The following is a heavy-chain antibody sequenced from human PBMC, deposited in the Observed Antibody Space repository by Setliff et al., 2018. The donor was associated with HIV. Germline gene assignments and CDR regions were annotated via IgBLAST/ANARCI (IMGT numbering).Heavy chain of an antibody. CDR1: GGSISSYY. V-gene: IGHV4-34*01. CDR3: AKSSGWSWDYYYYMDV. CDR2: INHSGST. D-gene: IGHD6-19*01. Sequence: SSETLSLTCTVSGGSISSYYWSWIRQPPGKGLEWIGEINHSGSTNYNPSLKSRVTISVDTSKNQFSLKLSSVTAADTAVYYCAKSSGWSWDYYYYMDVWGKGTTVTVS. J-gene: IGHJ6*03.